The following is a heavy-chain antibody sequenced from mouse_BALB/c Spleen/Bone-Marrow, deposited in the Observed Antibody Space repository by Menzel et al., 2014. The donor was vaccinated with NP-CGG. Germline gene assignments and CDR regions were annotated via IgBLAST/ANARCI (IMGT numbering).Heavy chain of an antibody. D-gene: IGHD4-1*01. V-gene: IGHV1-61*01. CDR3: ARNWAFDY. CDR2: IEPSGSET. Sequence: VQLQQSGAELVRPGASVKLSCKASGYTFTSYWMNWVRQRPGQGLEWIGIIEPSGSETHYNQMFKDKATLTVDKSSNTAHMQLSSLTSEDSAVYYCARNWAFDYWGQGTILTVSS. J-gene: IGHJ2*01. CDR1: GYTFTSYW.